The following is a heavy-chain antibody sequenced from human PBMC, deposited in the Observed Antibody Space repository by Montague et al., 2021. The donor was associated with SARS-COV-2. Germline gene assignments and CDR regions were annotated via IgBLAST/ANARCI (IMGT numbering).Heavy chain of an antibody. D-gene: IGHD4-17*01. Sequence: SETLSLTCTVSGGSISSYYWSWIRQSPGKGLEWVGYMYYSRSTNYNPSLKSRVTISVDTSKNQFSLKLSSVTAADTAVYYCARYTRQIRLIVFDYGMDVWGQGTTVTVSS. V-gene: IGHV4-59*01. J-gene: IGHJ6*02. CDR1: GGSISSYY. CDR2: MYYSRST. CDR3: ARYTRQIRLIVFDYGMDV.